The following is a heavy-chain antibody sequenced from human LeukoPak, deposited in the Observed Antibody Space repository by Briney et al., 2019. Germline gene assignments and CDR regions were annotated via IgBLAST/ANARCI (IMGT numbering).Heavy chain of an antibody. J-gene: IGHJ4*02. V-gene: IGHV1-2*02. CDR2: INPNSGDT. D-gene: IGHD2-8*01. CDR1: GYTFTGYY. CDR3: ARSEIYCNNGFCYREPCDY. Sequence: ASVKVSCKASGYTFTGYYMHWVRQAPGQGLEWMGWINPNSGDTNYAQKFQGRVTMTRDTSISTAYVDLSRLTSDDTAVYYCARSEIYCNNGFCYREPCDYWGQGTLVTVSS.